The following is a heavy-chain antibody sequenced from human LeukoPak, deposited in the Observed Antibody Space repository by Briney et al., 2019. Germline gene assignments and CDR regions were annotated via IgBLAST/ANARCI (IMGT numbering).Heavy chain of an antibody. CDR3: AKGSGYCSSTSCLPDWWYFDL. Sequence: GGSLRLSCAASGFTFSSYGMHWVRQAPGKGLEWVAFIRYDGSNKYYADSVKGRFTISRDNSKNTLYLQMNSLRAEDMALYYCAKGSGYCSSTSCLPDWWYFDLWGRGTLVTVSS. CDR1: GFTFSSYG. V-gene: IGHV3-30*02. J-gene: IGHJ2*01. D-gene: IGHD2-2*01. CDR2: IRYDGSNK.